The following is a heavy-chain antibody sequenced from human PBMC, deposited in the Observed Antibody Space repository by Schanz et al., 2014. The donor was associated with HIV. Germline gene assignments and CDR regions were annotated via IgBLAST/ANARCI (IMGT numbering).Heavy chain of an antibody. J-gene: IGHJ6*02. D-gene: IGHD3-22*01. CDR1: GFTFDSYG. CDR3: AKDRNQYDSRYIGKGNYYYYYGMDV. Sequence: QEQLVESGGGVVQPGRSLRLSCAASGFTFDSYGMHWVRQAPGKGLEWVAVISYDGRNKYYADSVKGRFTISRDNSKNTVYLQAKSLRPEDTAVYYCAKDRNQYDSRYIGKGNYYYYYGMDVWGQGTTVTVSS. V-gene: IGHV3-30*18. CDR2: ISYDGRNK.